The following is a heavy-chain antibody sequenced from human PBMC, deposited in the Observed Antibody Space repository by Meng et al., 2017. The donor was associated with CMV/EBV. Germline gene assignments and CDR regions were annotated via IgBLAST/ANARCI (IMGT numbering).Heavy chain of an antibody. J-gene: IGHJ4*02. CDR3: ARDPLDYGDLQQWLVRAARLDY. CDR2: ISAYNGNT. Sequence: YGISWVRQAPGQGLEWMGWISAYNGNTNYAQKLQGRVTMTTDTSTSTAYMELRSLRSDDTAVYYCARDPLDYGDLQQWLVRAARLDYWGQGTLVTVSS. CDR1: YG. V-gene: IGHV1-18*01. D-gene: IGHD6-19*01.